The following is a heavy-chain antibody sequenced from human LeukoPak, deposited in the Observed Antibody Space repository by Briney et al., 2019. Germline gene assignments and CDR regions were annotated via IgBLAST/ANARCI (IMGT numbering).Heavy chain of an antibody. D-gene: IGHD4-17*01. V-gene: IGHV4-31*03. CDR3: ARDRFDYALDYYGMDV. CDR1: GGSISSGGYY. Sequence: SETLSLTCTVSGGSISSGGYYWSWIRQHPGEGLEWIGYIYYSGSTYYNPSLRSRVTISVDTSKNQFSLKLSSVTAADTAVYYCARDRFDYALDYYGMDVWGQGTTVTVSS. CDR2: IYYSGST. J-gene: IGHJ6*02.